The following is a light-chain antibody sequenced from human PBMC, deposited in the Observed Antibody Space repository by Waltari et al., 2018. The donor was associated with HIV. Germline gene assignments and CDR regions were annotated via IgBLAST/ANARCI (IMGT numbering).Light chain of an antibody. CDR3: VGWDASLSAYV. CDR1: SSNIGNDN. CDR2: KNI. V-gene: IGLV1-47*01. Sequence: QSVLTQPPSASGTPGQRVTIPISGRSSNIGNDNQYLYQQLPGTTPKLRRCKNIQRPSGVPDRFAGSKSGTSAYLAISGLRSEDEADYYCVGWDASLSAYVFGAGTKVTVL. J-gene: IGLJ1*01.